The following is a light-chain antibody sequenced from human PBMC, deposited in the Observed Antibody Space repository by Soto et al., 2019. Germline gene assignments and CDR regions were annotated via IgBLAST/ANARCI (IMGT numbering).Light chain of an antibody. CDR1: QSVSSY. CDR2: DAS. CDR3: QQYGSSPPIT. Sequence: EIVMTQSPATLSVSPGQRASLSCRASQSVSSYLAWYPQKPGQAPRLLIYDASNRATGIPARFSGSGSGTDFTLTISRLEPEDFAVYYCQQYGSSPPITFGQGTRLEIK. J-gene: IGKJ5*01. V-gene: IGKV3-20*01.